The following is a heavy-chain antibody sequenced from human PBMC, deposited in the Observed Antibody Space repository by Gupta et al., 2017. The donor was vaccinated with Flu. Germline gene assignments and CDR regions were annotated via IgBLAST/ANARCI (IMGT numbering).Heavy chain of an antibody. D-gene: IGHD6-19*01. CDR3: ATAFDLAVSGTDS. CDR1: FSSYS. J-gene: IGHJ4*02. V-gene: IGHV3-21*06. Sequence: FSSYSLSWVRQAPGKGLEWVSSISSSGTYIYYADAVRGRFTISRDNAKNSVFLQMSNLRAEDTAMYYCATAFDLAVSGTDSWGQGALVTVSS. CDR2: ISSSGTYI.